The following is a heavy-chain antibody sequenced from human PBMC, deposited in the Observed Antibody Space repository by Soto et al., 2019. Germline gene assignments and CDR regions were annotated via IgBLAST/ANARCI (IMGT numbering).Heavy chain of an antibody. Sequence: GGSLRLSCAASGFPFSGSAIHWVRPAPGKGLEWVAVVSDDGSNKYYADSVKGRFTISRDNSKNTLYLQMNSLRAEDTAVYYCAKEWVYDSSGWSFDYWGQGTLVTVSS. CDR2: VSDDGSNK. J-gene: IGHJ4*02. CDR1: GFPFSGSA. D-gene: IGHD3-22*01. V-gene: IGHV3-30*04. CDR3: AKEWVYDSSGWSFDY.